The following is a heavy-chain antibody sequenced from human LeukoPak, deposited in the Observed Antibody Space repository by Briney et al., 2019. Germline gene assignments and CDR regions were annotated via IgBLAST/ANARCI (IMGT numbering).Heavy chain of an antibody. V-gene: IGHV5-51*01. CDR1: GYRFTTYW. Sequence: GESLKISFEASGYRFTTYWIGWVRQMPGKGLEWMGIIYPGDSDTRYSPSFQGQVTISADKSISTAYLQLSSLKASDTAMYYCARRTTSSWYDFDYWGQGTLVTVSS. CDR3: ARRTTSSWYDFDY. CDR2: IYPGDSDT. D-gene: IGHD6-13*01. J-gene: IGHJ4*02.